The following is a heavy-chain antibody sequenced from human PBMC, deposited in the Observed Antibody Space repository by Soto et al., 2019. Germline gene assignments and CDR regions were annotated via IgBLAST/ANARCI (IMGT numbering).Heavy chain of an antibody. V-gene: IGHV4-31*03. CDR3: ARCSRSYFDY. Sequence: QVQLQESGPGLVKPSQTLSLTCTVSGGSISRSGYFWSWIRQHPGKGLEWIGYIYDSGSTYYNPSLKSRVSLSVDTSKNQFSLNLTSVTAADTAMYYCARCSRSYFDYWGQGTLVTVSS. J-gene: IGHJ4*02. CDR1: GGSISRSGYF. CDR2: IYDSGST.